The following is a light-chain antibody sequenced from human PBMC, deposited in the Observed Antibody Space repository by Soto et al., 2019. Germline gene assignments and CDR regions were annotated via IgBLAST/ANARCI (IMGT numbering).Light chain of an antibody. CDR2: EVS. CDR3: LQGVQMPRT. V-gene: IGKV2D-29*01. CDR1: QSLLQGGGKTT. J-gene: IGKJ1*01. Sequence: VMTQTPLSLSVTPGQPASISCKSSQSLLQGGGKTTLNWYLQRPGQPPQLLIFEVSKRFSGVSDRFSGGGSGTHFTLHISRVEAEDVGVYYCLQGVQMPRTFGQGTKLEIK.